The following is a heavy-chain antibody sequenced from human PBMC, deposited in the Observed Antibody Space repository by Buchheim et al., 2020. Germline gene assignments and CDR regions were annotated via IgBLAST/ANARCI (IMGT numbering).Heavy chain of an antibody. CDR1: GFTFSSYG. Sequence: QAQLVESGGGVVQPGRSLRLSCAASGFTFSSYGMHWVRQAPGKGLEWVAVIWYDGSNKYYADSVKGRFTISRDNSKNTLYLQMNSLRAEDTAVYYCARDRDSRIAAAGTFDYWGQGTL. V-gene: IGHV3-33*01. D-gene: IGHD6-13*01. CDR2: IWYDGSNK. CDR3: ARDRDSRIAAAGTFDY. J-gene: IGHJ4*02.